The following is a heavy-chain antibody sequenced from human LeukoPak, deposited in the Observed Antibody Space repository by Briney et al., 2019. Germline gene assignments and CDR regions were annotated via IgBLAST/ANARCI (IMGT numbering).Heavy chain of an antibody. V-gene: IGHV4-59*01. D-gene: IGHD3-3*01. CDR2: IYYSGST. CDR1: GGSISGYY. J-gene: IGHJ4*02. CDR3: ARNDVWSGYYNY. Sequence: PSETLSLTCTVPGGSISGYYWSWLRQPPGKGLEWIGYIYYSGSTNYNPSLKSRVTISVDTSKNQFSLKLSSVTAADTAVYYCARNDVWSGYYNYWGQGTVVTVSS.